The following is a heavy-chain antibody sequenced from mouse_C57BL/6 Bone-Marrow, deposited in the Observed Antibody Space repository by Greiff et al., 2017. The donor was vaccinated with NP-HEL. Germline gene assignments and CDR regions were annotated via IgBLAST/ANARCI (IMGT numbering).Heavy chain of an antibody. CDR2: IDPNSGGT. CDR3: ARFLQIYDGYQRYFDV. J-gene: IGHJ1*03. Sequence: QVQLQQPGAELVKPGASVKLSSKASGYTFTSYWMHWVKQRPGRGLEWIGRIDPNSGGTKYNEKFKSKATLTVDKPSSTAYMQLSSLTSEDSAVYYWARFLQIYDGYQRYFDVWGTGTTVTVSS. V-gene: IGHV1-62-3*01. CDR1: GYTFTSYW. D-gene: IGHD2-3*01.